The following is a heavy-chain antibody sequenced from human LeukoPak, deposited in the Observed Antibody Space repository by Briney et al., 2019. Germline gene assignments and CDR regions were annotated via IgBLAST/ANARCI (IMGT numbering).Heavy chain of an antibody. CDR2: MNPNSGNT. J-gene: IGHJ4*02. CDR3: ARAIVAAAHSDY. V-gene: IGHV1-8*01. CDR1: GYTFTSYD. Sequence: ASVKVSCKASGYTFTSYDINWVRQATGQGLEWMGWMNPNSGNTGYAQKFQGRVTMTRNTSISTAYMELSSPRSEDTAVYYCARAIVAAAHSDYWGQGTLVTVSS. D-gene: IGHD5-12*01.